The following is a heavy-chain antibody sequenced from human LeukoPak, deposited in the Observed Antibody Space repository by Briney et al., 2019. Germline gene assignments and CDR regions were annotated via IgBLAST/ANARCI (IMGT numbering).Heavy chain of an antibody. CDR1: GFTFSNYG. CDR2: ISYDGSSK. D-gene: IGHD6-13*01. Sequence: GGSLRLSCAASGFTFSNYGMHWVRQAPGKGLEWVAVISYDGSSKYYADSVKGRFTISRDNSKNTLYLQMNSLRAEDTAVYYCAKGVGSSWYLGHFDYWGQGTLVTVSS. CDR3: AKGVGSSWYLGHFDY. V-gene: IGHV3-30*18. J-gene: IGHJ4*02.